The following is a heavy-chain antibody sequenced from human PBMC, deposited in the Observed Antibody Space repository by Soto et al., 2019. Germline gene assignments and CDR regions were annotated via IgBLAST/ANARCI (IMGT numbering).Heavy chain of an antibody. D-gene: IGHD3-10*01. CDR2: IIPILGIA. J-gene: IGHJ5*02. V-gene: IGHV1-69*08. Sequence: QVQLVQSGAEVKKPGSSVKVSCKASGGTISSYTISWVRQAPGQGLEWMGRIIPILGIANYAQKFQGRVTITADKSTSTAYMELSSLRSEDTAEYYCAREIGGYYGSGSYYWFDPWGQGTLVTVSS. CDR3: AREIGGYYGSGSYYWFDP. CDR1: GGTISSYT.